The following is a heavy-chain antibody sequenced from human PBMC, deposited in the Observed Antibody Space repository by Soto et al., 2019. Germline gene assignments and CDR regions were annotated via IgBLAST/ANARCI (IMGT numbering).Heavy chain of an antibody. J-gene: IGHJ6*02. CDR1: GGSISSTNW. D-gene: IGHD3-22*01. CDR3: ARGYYYDSSAVVYGMDV. V-gene: IGHV4-4*02. Sequence: PSETLSLSCLVSGGSISSTNWWTWVRQTPGKGLEWIGEVYHTGSTKYNPSLRNRVTISLDKSNNQFSLNLKSVTAADTAVYYCARGYYYDSSAVVYGMDVWGQGTTVTVSS. CDR2: VYHTGST.